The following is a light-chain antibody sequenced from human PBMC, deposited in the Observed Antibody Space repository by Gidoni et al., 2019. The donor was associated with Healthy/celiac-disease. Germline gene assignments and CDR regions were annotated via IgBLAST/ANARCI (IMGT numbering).Light chain of an antibody. CDR2: GAS. V-gene: IGKV3-20*01. CDR1: QSVSSSY. J-gene: IGKJ1*01. Sequence: EIVLTQSPGPLSLSPGERATLSCRASQSVSSSYLAWYQQKPGQAPRLLIYGASSMATGIPDRFSGSGSGTDFTLTISRLEPEDCAVYYCQQYGSSRWTFGQGTKVEIK. CDR3: QQYGSSRWT.